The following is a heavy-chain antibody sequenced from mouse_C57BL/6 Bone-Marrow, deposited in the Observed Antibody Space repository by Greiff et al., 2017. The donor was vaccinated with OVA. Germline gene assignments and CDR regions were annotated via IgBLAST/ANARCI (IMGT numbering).Heavy chain of an antibody. CDR2: IYPRSGNT. Sequence: VQLQESGAELARPGASVKLSCKASGYTFTSYGISWVKQRTGQGLEWIGEIYPRSGNTYYNEKFKGKATLTADKSSSTAYMELRSLTSDDSAVYFCARSCDDPLRWFAYWGQGTLVTVSA. CDR1: GYTFTSYG. D-gene: IGHD1-1*01. V-gene: IGHV1-81*01. CDR3: ARSCDDPLRWFAY. J-gene: IGHJ3*01.